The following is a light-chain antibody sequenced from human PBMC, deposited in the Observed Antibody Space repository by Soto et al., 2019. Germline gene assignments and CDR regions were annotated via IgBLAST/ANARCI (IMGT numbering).Light chain of an antibody. Sequence: EIVLTQSPGTLSLSPGERATLSCRASQTISSTYLAWYQQKPGQAPRLLLYDLSSRATGIPDRFSGSGSETDFTLTISRLEPEDFAVYYCQHYGSSPFTFGQGTKLEIK. CDR2: DLS. CDR3: QHYGSSPFT. J-gene: IGKJ2*01. CDR1: QTISSTY. V-gene: IGKV3-20*01.